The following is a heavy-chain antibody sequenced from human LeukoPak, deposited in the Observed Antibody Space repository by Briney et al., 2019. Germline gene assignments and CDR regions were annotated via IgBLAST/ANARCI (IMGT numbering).Heavy chain of an antibody. CDR2: ISAYNGNT. CDR1: GYTFTSYG. J-gene: IGHJ4*02. CDR3: ARDLWEYYGSGSYYYYFDY. Sequence: ASEKVSCKASGYTFTSYGISWVRQAPGQGLEWMGWISAYNGNTNYAQKLQGRVTMTTDTSTSTAYMELRSLRSDDTAVYYCARDLWEYYGSGSYYYYFDYWGQGTLVTVSS. D-gene: IGHD3-10*01. V-gene: IGHV1-18*01.